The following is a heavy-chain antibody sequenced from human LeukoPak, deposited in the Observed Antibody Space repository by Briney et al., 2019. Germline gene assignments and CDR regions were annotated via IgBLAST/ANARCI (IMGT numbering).Heavy chain of an antibody. V-gene: IGHV3-48*02. CDR2: ISSSSSTK. CDR3: ARDHYDSSDYYYRFDP. D-gene: IGHD3-22*01. CDR1: GFTFSTYR. J-gene: IGHJ5*02. Sequence: GGSLRLSCAASGFTFSTYRMNWVRQAPGKGLEWVSYISSSSSTKYYADSVKGRFTISRDNAKNSLYLQMNSLRDEDTAVYYCARDHYDSSDYYYRFDPWGQGTLVTVST.